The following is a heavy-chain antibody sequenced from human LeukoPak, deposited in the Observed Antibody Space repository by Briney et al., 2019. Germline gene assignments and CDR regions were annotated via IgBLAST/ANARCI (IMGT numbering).Heavy chain of an antibody. D-gene: IGHD1-7*01. V-gene: IGHV1-2*02. CDR3: VRVYNWNYHFDY. Sequence: ASVKVSCKASGYTFTGYYIHWVRLAPGRGLEWMGWLNPNSGGTNYAQKFQGRVTMTRDTPITTAYMKLDRLTSDDTGIYYCVRVYNWNYHFDYWGQGTLVTVSS. CDR1: GYTFTGYY. CDR2: LNPNSGGT. J-gene: IGHJ4*02.